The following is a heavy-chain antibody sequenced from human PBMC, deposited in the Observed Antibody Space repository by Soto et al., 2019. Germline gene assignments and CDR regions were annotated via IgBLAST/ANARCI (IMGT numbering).Heavy chain of an antibody. CDR3: ASGGGGGNY. D-gene: IGHD3-16*01. CDR2: IYHSGST. J-gene: IGHJ4*02. CDR1: GGSVTNDNW. Sequence: QVQLQESGPGLVKPSGTLSLTCAVSGGSVTNDNWWSWVRQPPGKGLEWIGEIYHSGSTNYNPSLKSRVTISIDTSNNQFSLKLNSVTAADTAVYYCASGGGGGNYWGQGTRVTVSS. V-gene: IGHV4-4*02.